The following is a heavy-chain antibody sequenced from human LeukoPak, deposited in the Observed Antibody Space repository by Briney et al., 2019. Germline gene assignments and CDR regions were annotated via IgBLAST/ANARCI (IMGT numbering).Heavy chain of an antibody. CDR2: ISSSSTI. V-gene: IGHV3-48*01. J-gene: IGHJ4*02. D-gene: IGHD3-16*02. Sequence: GGSLRLSCAASGFTFSSYSMNWVSQAPGKGLEWVSYISSSSTIYYADSVKGRFTISRDNAKNSLYLQMNSLRAEDTAVYYCARDLEFMITFGGVIASVDYWGQGTLVTVSS. CDR3: ARDLEFMITFGGVIASVDY. CDR1: GFTFSSYS.